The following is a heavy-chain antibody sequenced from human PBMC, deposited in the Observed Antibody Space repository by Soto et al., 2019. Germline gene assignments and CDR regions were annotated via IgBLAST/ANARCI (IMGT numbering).Heavy chain of an antibody. V-gene: IGHV4-31*03. J-gene: IGHJ4*02. CDR3: ARVRSGKARWYYFDY. CDR1: GGSISSGGYY. D-gene: IGHD3-22*01. CDR2: IYYSGST. Sequence: SETLSLTCTVSGGSISSGGYYWSWIRQHPGKGLEWIGYIYYSGSTYYNPSLKSRVTISVDTSKNQFSLKLSSVTAADTAVYHCARVRSGKARWYYFDYWGQGTLVTVSS.